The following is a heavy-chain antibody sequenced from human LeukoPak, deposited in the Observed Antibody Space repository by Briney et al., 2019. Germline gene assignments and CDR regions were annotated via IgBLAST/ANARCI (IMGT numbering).Heavy chain of an antibody. CDR3: ARDNSGYESPDY. D-gene: IGHD5-12*01. Sequence: ASVKVSCKASGYTFTSYAMHWVRQAPGQRLEWMGWINAGNGNTKYSQKFQGRVTITRDTSASTAYMELSSLRSEDTAVYYCARDNSGYESPDYWGQGTLVTVSS. J-gene: IGHJ4*02. V-gene: IGHV1-3*01. CDR2: INAGNGNT. CDR1: GYTFTSYA.